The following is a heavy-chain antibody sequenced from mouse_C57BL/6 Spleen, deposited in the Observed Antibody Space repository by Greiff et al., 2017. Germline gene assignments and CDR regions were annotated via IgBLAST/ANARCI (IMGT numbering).Heavy chain of an antibody. CDR1: GYAFSSYW. Sequence: VQLQQSGAELVKPGASVKISCKASGYAFSSYWMNWVKQRPGKGLEWIGQIYPGDGDTNYNGKFKGKATLTADKSSSTAYMQLSSLTSEDSAVYFCARSGYYSKYGYCDYWGQGTTLTVSS. V-gene: IGHV1-80*01. CDR3: ARSGYYSKYGYCDY. J-gene: IGHJ2*01. D-gene: IGHD2-5*01. CDR2: IYPGDGDT.